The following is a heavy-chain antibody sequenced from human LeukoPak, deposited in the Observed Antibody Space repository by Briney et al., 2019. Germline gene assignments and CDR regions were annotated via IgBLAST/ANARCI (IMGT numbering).Heavy chain of an antibody. CDR3: ATSPLAYGDYRWDAFDI. CDR1: GYTLTELS. Sequence: ASVKVSCKVSGYTLTELSMHWVRQAPRKGLEWMGGFDPEDGETIYAQKFQGRVTMTEDTSTDTAYMELSSLRSEDTAVYYCATSPLAYGDYRWDAFDIWGQGTMVTVSS. V-gene: IGHV1-24*01. D-gene: IGHD4-17*01. J-gene: IGHJ3*02. CDR2: FDPEDGET.